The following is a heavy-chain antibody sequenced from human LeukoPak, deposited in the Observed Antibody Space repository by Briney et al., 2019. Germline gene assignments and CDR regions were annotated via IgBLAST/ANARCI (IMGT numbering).Heavy chain of an antibody. CDR3: ARKGSRNFDY. J-gene: IGHJ4*02. V-gene: IGHV3-48*01. D-gene: IGHD2-15*01. Sequence: GSLRLSCVASGFTFSISTMNWVRQAPGKGLEWVSYISSSSNTIYYADSLKGRFTTSRDNAKNSLYLQMNSLRAEDTAVYYCARKGSRNFDYWGQGTLVTVSS. CDR1: GFTFSIST. CDR2: ISSSSNTI.